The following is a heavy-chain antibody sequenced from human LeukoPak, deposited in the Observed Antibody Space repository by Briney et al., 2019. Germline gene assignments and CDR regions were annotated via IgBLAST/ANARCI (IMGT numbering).Heavy chain of an antibody. V-gene: IGHV3-23*01. CDR2: TSGSGVNS. CDR1: GFTLRSYD. J-gene: IGHJ4*02. D-gene: IGHD5-12*01. CDR3: EKEYSGYDFEY. Sequence: GGSLRLSCAASGFTLRSYDMSWVRQPPGKGLEWVAATSGSGVNSYYADSVRGRFTISRDNSQNTLYLQMASLRAEDMALYYCEKEYSGYDFEYWGKGTLVTVSS.